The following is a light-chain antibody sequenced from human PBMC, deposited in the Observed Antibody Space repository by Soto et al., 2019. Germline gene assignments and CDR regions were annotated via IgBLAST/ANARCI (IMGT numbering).Light chain of an antibody. CDR1: ISDFVVYNY. CDR3: SSHTISSALQV. Sequence: QSALTQPASVSGSPGQSITISCTGTISDFVVYNYVSWYQQHPGKAPKLMIYGVSNRPSGGSNRFSGSKSGNTASLTISGLQADDEADYYCSSHTISSALQVFGTGTKLTVL. CDR2: GVS. J-gene: IGLJ1*01. V-gene: IGLV2-14*01.